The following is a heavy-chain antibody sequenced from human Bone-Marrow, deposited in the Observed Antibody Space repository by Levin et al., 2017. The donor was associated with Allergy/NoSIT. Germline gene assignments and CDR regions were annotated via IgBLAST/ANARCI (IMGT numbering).Heavy chain of an antibody. CDR1: GYSFTNYW. V-gene: IGHV5-51*01. CDR3: AREIYGSGSRNNWFDP. CDR2: IYPGDSHT. Sequence: KPGESLKISCKGSGYSFTNYWIGWVRQMPGKGLEWMGTIYPGDSHTRYSPSFQGLVTFSADKSISTAYLQWSSLKASDSAMYYCAREIYGSGSRNNWFDPWGQGTLVTVSS. D-gene: IGHD3-10*01. J-gene: IGHJ5*02.